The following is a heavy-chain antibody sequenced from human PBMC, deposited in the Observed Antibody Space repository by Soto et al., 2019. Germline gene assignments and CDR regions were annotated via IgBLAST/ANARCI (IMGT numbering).Heavy chain of an antibody. Sequence: GGSLRLSCAASGFTFSSYSMNWVRQAPGKGLEWVSSISSSSSYIYYADSVKGRFTISRDNAKNSLYLQMNSLRAEDTAVYYCARPWGDGFGELFDAFDIWGQGTMVTVSS. CDR1: GFTFSSYS. CDR3: ARPWGDGFGELFDAFDI. J-gene: IGHJ3*02. V-gene: IGHV3-21*01. D-gene: IGHD3-10*01. CDR2: ISSSSSYI.